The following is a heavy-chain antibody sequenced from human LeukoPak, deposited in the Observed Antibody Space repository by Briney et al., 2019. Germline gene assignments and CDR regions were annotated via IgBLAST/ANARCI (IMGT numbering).Heavy chain of an antibody. J-gene: IGHJ4*02. CDR2: ISSSGSTI. D-gene: IGHD7-27*01. CDR3: ARDLNWGDFDY. V-gene: IGHV3-11*04. Sequence: KSGGSLRLSCAASGFTFSDYYMSWIRQAPGKGLEWVSYISSSGSTIYYADSVKGRFTISRDNAKNSLYLQMNSLSAEDTAVYYCARDLNWGDFDYWGQGTLVTVSS. CDR1: GFTFSDYY.